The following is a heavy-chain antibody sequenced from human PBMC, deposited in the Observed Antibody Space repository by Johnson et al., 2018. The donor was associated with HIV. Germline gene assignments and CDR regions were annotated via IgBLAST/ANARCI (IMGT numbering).Heavy chain of an antibody. CDR2: IYSGGST. Sequence: EVQLVESGGGLIQPGGSLRLSCAASGFTVSSNYMSWVRQAPGKGLEWVSLIYSGGSTYYGDYVKGRLTHSRANYNNTLYLQMNSLRAEDTAVYYCARDNPGYCSGGSCHDAFDIWGQGTMVTVSS. V-gene: IGHV3-66*03. CDR1: GFTVSSNY. J-gene: IGHJ3*02. D-gene: IGHD2-15*01. CDR3: ARDNPGYCSGGSCHDAFDI.